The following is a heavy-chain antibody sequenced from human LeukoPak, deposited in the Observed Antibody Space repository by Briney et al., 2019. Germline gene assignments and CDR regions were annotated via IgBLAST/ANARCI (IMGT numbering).Heavy chain of an antibody. D-gene: IGHD6-19*01. J-gene: IGHJ4*02. CDR2: IYYGGGT. CDR1: GGSISRSRYY. Sequence: SETLSLTCTVSGGSISRSRYYCGWIRQPPRKGLEWLGSIYYGGGTDYHPSLKSRVTISVDTSKNQFSLKLSSVTAADTAVYYCARLDSSGWYGGPYFDYWGQGTLVTVS. V-gene: IGHV4-39*01. CDR3: ARLDSSGWYGGPYFDY.